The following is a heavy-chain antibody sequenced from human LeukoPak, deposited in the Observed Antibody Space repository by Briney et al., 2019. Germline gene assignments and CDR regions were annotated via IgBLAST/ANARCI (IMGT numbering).Heavy chain of an antibody. Sequence: SETLSLTCTVSGGSISSYYWSWIRQPPGKGLEWIGYIYTSGSTNYNPSLKSRVTISVDASKNQFSLKLSSVTAAGTAVYYCARRRIAAAGTNWFDPWGQGTLVTVSS. CDR2: IYTSGST. J-gene: IGHJ5*02. V-gene: IGHV4-4*09. CDR1: GGSISSYY. D-gene: IGHD6-13*01. CDR3: ARRRIAAAGTNWFDP.